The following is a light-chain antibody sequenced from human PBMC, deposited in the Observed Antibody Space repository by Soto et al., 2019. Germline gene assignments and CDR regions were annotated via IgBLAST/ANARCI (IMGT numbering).Light chain of an antibody. V-gene: IGKV4-1*01. CDR1: QSVLYSYNNKNH. CDR3: QQYCTTPWT. Sequence: DIVMTQSPDSLAVSLGERATINCKSSQSVLYSYNNKNHLAWYQQKPGQPPKLLIYWASTRESGVPDRFSGSGSGTDFTLTISSLQAEDVAVYYCQQYCTTPWTFGQGTKVEIK. CDR2: WAS. J-gene: IGKJ1*01.